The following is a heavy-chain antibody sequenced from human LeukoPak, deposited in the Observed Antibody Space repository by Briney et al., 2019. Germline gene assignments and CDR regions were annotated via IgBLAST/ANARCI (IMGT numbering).Heavy chain of an antibody. CDR3: ARLNSSSSALLDY. V-gene: IGHV4-31*03. D-gene: IGHD6-6*01. CDR1: GGSISSGGYY. Sequence: SETLSLTCTVSGGSISSGGYYWSWIRQHPGKGLEWIGYIYYSGSTYYNPSLKSRVTISADTSKNQFSLKLSSVTAADTAAYYCARLNSSSSALLDYWGQGTLVTVSS. CDR2: IYYSGST. J-gene: IGHJ4*02.